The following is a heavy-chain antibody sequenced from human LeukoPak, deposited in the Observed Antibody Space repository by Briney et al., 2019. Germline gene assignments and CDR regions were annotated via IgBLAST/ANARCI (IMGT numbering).Heavy chain of an antibody. CDR2: IYYSGST. D-gene: IGHD3-9*01. Sequence: SETLSLTCTVSGGSLSSYYWSWVRQTPGKGLESSGCIYYSGSTNYNPSLTSRVTISVDTSKNQFSLKLSSVTAADTAVYYCARGEDILTGYSLDYWGQGTLVTVSS. CDR1: GGSLSSYY. J-gene: IGHJ4*02. V-gene: IGHV4-59*01. CDR3: ARGEDILTGYSLDY.